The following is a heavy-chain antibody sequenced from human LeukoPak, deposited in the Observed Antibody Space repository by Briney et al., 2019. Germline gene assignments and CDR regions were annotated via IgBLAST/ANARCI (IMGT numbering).Heavy chain of an antibody. CDR1: GYTFTSYG. J-gene: IGHJ5*02. Sequence: ASVKVSFKASGYTFTSYGISWVRQAPGQGLEWMGWTSVYNSNTNYAQKFQGRVTMTRDISTSTAYMELRSLRSDDTAVYYCARDMVGLAADGNWFDPWGQGTLVTVSS. CDR2: TSVYNSNT. V-gene: IGHV1-18*01. CDR3: ARDMVGLAADGNWFDP. D-gene: IGHD6-13*01.